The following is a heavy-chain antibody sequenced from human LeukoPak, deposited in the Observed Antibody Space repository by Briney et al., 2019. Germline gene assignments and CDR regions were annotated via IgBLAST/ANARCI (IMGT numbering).Heavy chain of an antibody. CDR3: ARDEDAF. CDR2: ISGSGGST. CDR1: GFTFSSYA. J-gene: IGHJ4*02. Sequence: GGSLRLSCAASGFTFSSYAMTWVRQAPGKGLEWVSAISGSGGSTYYADSVKGRFTISRDNVKNSLFLQLNSLRDEDTAVYYCARDEDAFGGQGTLVTVSS. V-gene: IGHV3-23*01.